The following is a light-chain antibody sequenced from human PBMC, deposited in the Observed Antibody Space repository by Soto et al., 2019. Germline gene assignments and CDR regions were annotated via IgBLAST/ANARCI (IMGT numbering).Light chain of an antibody. CDR2: GAS. J-gene: IGKJ2*01. V-gene: IGKV1-39*01. CDR1: QSINIY. CDR3: QQSYRSPYT. Sequence: IQMTQSPSSLSASVGDSVTVTCRASQSINIYLNWYQQKPGKAPTLLIYGASSLQSGVPSRFNGVGSRTDFTLTISSLQPEDFATYYCQQSYRSPYTFGQGTKLEIK.